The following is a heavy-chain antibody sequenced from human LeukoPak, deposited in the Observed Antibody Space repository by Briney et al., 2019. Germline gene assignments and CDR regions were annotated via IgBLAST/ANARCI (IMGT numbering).Heavy chain of an antibody. D-gene: IGHD3-22*01. CDR3: AKDRTTMIVVVITL. V-gene: IGHV3-30*04. CDR2: ISYDGNNK. J-gene: IGHJ4*02. CDR1: GFTFSSYA. Sequence: HPGGSLRLSCAASGFTFSSYAMHWVRQAPGKGLEWVAVISYDGNNKYYADSVKGRFTISRDNSKNTLYLQMNSLRAEDTAVYYCAKDRTTMIVVVITLWGQGTLVTVSS.